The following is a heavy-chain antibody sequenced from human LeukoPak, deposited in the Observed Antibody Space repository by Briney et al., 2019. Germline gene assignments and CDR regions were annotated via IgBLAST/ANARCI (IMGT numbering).Heavy chain of an antibody. CDR3: ARDSVVVAAKGGRYFDY. V-gene: IGHV1-18*01. CDR2: ISAYNGNT. CDR1: GYTFTSYG. J-gene: IGHJ4*02. D-gene: IGHD2-15*01. Sequence: ASVKVSCKASGYTFTSYGISWVRLAPGQGLEWMGWISAYNGNTNYAQKLQGRVTMTTDTSTSTAYMELRSLRSDDTAVYYCARDSVVVAAKGGRYFDYWGQGTLVTVSS.